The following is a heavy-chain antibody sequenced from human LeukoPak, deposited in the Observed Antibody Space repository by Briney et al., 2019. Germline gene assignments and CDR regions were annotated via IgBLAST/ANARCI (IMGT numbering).Heavy chain of an antibody. J-gene: IGHJ4*02. CDR1: GFTFTTHW. CDR2: IKPDGSDT. D-gene: IGHD2-21*01. V-gene: IGHV3-74*01. CDR3: ARGKCGGYFIDY. Sequence: GGSLRLSCGASGFTFTTHWIHWVRQAPGKGLVWVSRIKPDGSDTNYADSVKGRFTISRDNAKNTVYLQMNSLRAEDTAVYYCARGKCGGYFIDYWGQGTLVTVSS.